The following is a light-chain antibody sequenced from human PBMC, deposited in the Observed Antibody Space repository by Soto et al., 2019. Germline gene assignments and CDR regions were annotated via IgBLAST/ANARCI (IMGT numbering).Light chain of an antibody. Sequence: QSALTQPASVSGSPGQSITISCTGTSSDVGGYHYVSWYQQYPGKAPKVMIYDVSNRPSGVSNRFSASKSGTTASLTISGLQPEDLADYYCSSYTSINTYVFGTGTKVTVL. J-gene: IGLJ1*01. CDR1: SSDVGGYHY. CDR3: SSYTSINTYV. V-gene: IGLV2-14*01. CDR2: DVS.